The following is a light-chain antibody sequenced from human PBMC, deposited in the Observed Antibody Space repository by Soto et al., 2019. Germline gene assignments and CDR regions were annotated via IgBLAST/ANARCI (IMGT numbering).Light chain of an antibody. V-gene: IGKV3-20*01. CDR1: PSVNSN. J-gene: IGKJ1*01. CDR3: HQHGGSPET. Sequence: DIVLTQPPAPPSVPPVDRATLPCRASPSVNSNLAWYQQKPGQAPRLLIYGASSRATGIPDRFSGSGSGTEFILTISKLEPEDFGIYHCHQHGGSPETFGQGTKVDI. CDR2: GAS.